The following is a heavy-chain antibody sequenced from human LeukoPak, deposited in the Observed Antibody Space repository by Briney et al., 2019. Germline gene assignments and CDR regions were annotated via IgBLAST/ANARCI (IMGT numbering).Heavy chain of an antibody. D-gene: IGHD3-22*01. J-gene: IGHJ4*02. CDR3: ARMTYHYDRSGYYVFDY. V-gene: IGHV2-70*11. CDR2: IDWDDAK. Sequence: SGPTLVNPTQTLTLTCTFSGFSLSTSGMCVTWIRQPPGKALEWLARIDWDDAKYYSTSLKTRLTISKDISKNQVVLTMTNMDPVDTATYYCARMTYHYDRSGYYVFDYWGQGTLVTVSS. CDR1: GFSLSTSGMC.